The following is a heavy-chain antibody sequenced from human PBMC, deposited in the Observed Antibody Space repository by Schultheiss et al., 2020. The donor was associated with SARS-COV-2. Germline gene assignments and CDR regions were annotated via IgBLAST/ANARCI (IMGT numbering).Heavy chain of an antibody. D-gene: IGHD3-3*01. V-gene: IGHV1-2*02. J-gene: IGHJ2*01. CDR2: INPNSGGT. Sequence: ASVKVSCKASGGTFSSYAISWVRQAPGQGLEWMGWINPNSGGTNFAQKFQGRVTMTRDTSTSTDYMELRSLTSEDTAVYYCARDRYDFWSGYVSYWYFDLWGRGTVVTVSS. CDR1: GGTFSSYA. CDR3: ARDRYDFWSGYVSYWYFDL.